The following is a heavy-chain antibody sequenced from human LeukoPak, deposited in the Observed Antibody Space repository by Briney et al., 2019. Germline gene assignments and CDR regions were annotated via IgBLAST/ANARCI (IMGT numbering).Heavy chain of an antibody. Sequence: GRSLRLSCVASGLTFRNYWMHWVRQAPGKGLVWVSYSNSDGTRTTYADSVKGRFTISRDNAKNTLYLEMTSLRDEDTAVYYCVTGCGGDCYGLDYWGQGTLVTVSS. CDR2: SNSDGTRT. D-gene: IGHD2-21*02. J-gene: IGHJ4*02. V-gene: IGHV3-74*01. CDR3: VTGCGGDCYGLDY. CDR1: GLTFRNYW.